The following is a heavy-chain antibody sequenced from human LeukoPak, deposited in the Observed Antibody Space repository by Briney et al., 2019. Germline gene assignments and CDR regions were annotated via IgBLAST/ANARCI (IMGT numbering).Heavy chain of an antibody. V-gene: IGHV5-51*01. D-gene: IGHD3-10*01. CDR3: ARPNLTSGTYYIDY. J-gene: IGHJ4*02. CDR1: GYRFINYW. Sequence: GESLKISCKGSGYRFINYWIGWVRQMPGKGLEWMGIVFPGDSDTRYSPSFQGQVTISVDKSISTAYLQWSSLKASDTAMHYCARPNLTSGTYYIDYWGQGTLVTVSS. CDR2: VFPGDSDT.